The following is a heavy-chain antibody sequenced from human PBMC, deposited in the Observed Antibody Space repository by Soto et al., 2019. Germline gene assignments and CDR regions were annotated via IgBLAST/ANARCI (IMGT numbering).Heavy chain of an antibody. J-gene: IGHJ4*02. CDR3: ARVGDYVWGSYRPSRYFDY. CDR2: INHSGST. CDR1: GGSFSGYY. Sequence: SETLSLTCAVYGGSFSGYYWSRIRQPPGKGLEWIGEINHSGSTNYNPSLKSRVTISVDTSKNQFSLKLSSVTAADTAVYYCARVGDYVWGSYRPSRYFDYWGQGTLVTVSS. V-gene: IGHV4-34*01. D-gene: IGHD3-16*02.